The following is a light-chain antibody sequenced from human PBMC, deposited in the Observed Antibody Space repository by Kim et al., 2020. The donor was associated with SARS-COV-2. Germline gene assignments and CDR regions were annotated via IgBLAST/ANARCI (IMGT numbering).Light chain of an antibody. CDR1: SLRSYY. V-gene: IGLV3-19*01. Sequence: SSELTQDPAVYVALGQTVRITCQGDSLRSYYATWYQQKPGQAPILVIYGKNNRPSGIPDRFSGSSSGNTASLTITGTQAGDEADYYCNSRDSNDNVVFGGGTKLTVL. CDR2: GKN. J-gene: IGLJ2*01. CDR3: NSRDSNDNVV.